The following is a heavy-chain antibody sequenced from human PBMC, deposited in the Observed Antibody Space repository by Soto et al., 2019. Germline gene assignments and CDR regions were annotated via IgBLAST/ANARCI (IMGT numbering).Heavy chain of an antibody. Sequence: SLKISCKGSGYSFTSYWISWVRQMPGKGLEWMGRIDPSDSYTNYSPSFQGHVTISADKSISTAYLQWSSLKASDTAMYYCARVAGSGYNFYYYYGMDVWGQGTTVTVSS. CDR1: GYSFTSYW. CDR2: IDPSDSYT. J-gene: IGHJ6*02. CDR3: ARVAGSGYNFYYYYGMDV. D-gene: IGHD3-10*01. V-gene: IGHV5-10-1*01.